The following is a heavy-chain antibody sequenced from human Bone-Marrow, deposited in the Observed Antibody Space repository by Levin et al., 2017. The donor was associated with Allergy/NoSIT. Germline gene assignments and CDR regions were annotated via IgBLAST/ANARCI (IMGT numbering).Heavy chain of an antibody. CDR3: ARADFFDSGRSFDY. CDR1: GVSMSRYY. CDR2: IYSSGST. V-gene: IGHV4-59*01. Sequence: GSLRLSCTVSGVSMSRYYWSWLRQPPGKNLEWIGYIYSSGSTNYNPSLKSRLTMLIDTSTNQFSLRLSSVTAADTAVYYCARADFFDSGRSFDYWGQGTLVTVSS. J-gene: IGHJ4*02. D-gene: IGHD3-10*01.